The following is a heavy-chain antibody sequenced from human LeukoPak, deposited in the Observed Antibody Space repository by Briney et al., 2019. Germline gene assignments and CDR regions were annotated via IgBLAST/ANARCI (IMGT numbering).Heavy chain of an antibody. CDR3: ARETKTAVDDAFDI. Sequence: PGRSLRLSCTASGFSFSAYIIHWVRQAPGKGLEWLAVMSKDGRREYYADSVKGRFTISRDNSKNTVYLLMSSLRTEDTAVYYCARETKTAVDDAFDIWGQGTMVIVSS. CDR2: MSKDGRRE. V-gene: IGHV3-30*04. CDR1: GFSFSAYI. D-gene: IGHD6-13*01. J-gene: IGHJ3*02.